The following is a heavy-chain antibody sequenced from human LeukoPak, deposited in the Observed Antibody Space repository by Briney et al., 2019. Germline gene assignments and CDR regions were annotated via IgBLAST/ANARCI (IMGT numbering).Heavy chain of an antibody. J-gene: IGHJ4*02. D-gene: IGHD3-10*01. CDR1: GGTFSSYA. CDR2: IIPIFGTA. V-gene: IGHV1-69*13. CDR3: ARDPGTMVRGVPTDY. Sequence: ASVTVSCKASGGTFSSYAISWVRQAPGQGLEWMGGIIPIFGTANYAQKFQGRVTITADESTSTAYMELSSLRSEDTAVYYCARDPGTMVRGVPTDYWGQGTLVTVSS.